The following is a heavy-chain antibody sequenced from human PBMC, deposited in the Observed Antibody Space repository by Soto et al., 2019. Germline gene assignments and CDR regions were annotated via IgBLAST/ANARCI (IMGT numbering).Heavy chain of an antibody. D-gene: IGHD3-10*01. CDR3: ARGRSGSRGYYYYYGMDV. J-gene: IGHJ6*02. CDR2: INHSGST. CDR1: GGSFSGYY. V-gene: IGHV4-34*01. Sequence: ETLSLTCAVYGGSFSGYYWSWIRQPPGKGLEWIGEINHSGSTNYNPSLKSRVTISVDTSKNQFSLKLSSVTAADTAVYYCARGRSGSRGYYYYYGMDVWGQGTTVTVSS.